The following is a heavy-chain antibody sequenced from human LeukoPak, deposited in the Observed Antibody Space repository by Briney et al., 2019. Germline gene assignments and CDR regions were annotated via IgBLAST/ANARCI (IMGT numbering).Heavy chain of an antibody. CDR3: ATVKYDYGDPVGWFDP. CDR1: GFPFSASA. V-gene: IGHV3-23*01. D-gene: IGHD4-17*01. Sequence: SGGPLRLSCAASGFPFSASAMTWVRQAPGKGLEWVSHILSTGTTYYADSVRGRFTISRDNSKNTLYPLMTSLRADDTAVYYCATVKYDYGDPVGWFDPWGQGTLVTVSS. J-gene: IGHJ5*02. CDR2: ILSTGTT.